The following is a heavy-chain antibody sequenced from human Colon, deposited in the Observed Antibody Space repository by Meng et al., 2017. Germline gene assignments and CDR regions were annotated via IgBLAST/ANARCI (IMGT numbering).Heavy chain of an antibody. CDR3: ARVVLGQSSGFSEGDY. D-gene: IGHD3-22*01. Sequence: CPVLAASIVSIAYYWAWLRQPPGKGLEWIGSIYYSDITYYNPSLKSPVTLSLDTSKNQRSLKLRSVTAADTAVYYCARVVLGQSSGFSEGDYWGQGTLVTVSS. CDR2: IYYSDIT. V-gene: IGHV4-39*07. J-gene: IGHJ4*02. CDR1: AASIVSIAYY.